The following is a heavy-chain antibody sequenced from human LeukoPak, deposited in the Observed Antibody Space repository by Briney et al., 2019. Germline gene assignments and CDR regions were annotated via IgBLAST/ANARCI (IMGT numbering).Heavy chain of an antibody. J-gene: IGHJ5*02. CDR3: ARGVSSSWYGDWFDP. D-gene: IGHD6-13*01. V-gene: IGHV4-59*11. CDR2: IYYSGST. Sequence: SETLSLTCTVSGGSISSHYWSWIRQSPGKGLEWIGHIYYSGSTNYNPSLKSRVTISEDSSKNQFSLKLSSVTAADTAVYYCARGVSSSWYGDWFDPWGQGTLVTVSS. CDR1: GGSISSHY.